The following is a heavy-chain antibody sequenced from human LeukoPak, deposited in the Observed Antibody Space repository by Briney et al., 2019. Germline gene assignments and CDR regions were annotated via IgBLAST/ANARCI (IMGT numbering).Heavy chain of an antibody. CDR2: ISSSGSTI. Sequence: PGGSLRLSCAASGFTFSDYYVSWIRQAPGKGLEWVSYISSSGSTIYYADSVKGRFTISRDNAKNSLYLQMNSPRAEDTAVYYCASGWGSYRYGMDVWGKGTTVTVSS. V-gene: IGHV3-11*01. CDR3: ASGWGSYRYGMDV. J-gene: IGHJ6*03. CDR1: GFTFSDYY. D-gene: IGHD3-16*02.